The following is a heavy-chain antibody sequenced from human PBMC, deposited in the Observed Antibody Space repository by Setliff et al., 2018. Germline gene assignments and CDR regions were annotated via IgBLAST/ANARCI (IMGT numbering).Heavy chain of an antibody. CDR1: GESIRSNNW. J-gene: IGHJ4*02. CDR3: ARAPGRNIRGDY. V-gene: IGHV4-4*02. Sequence: SETLSLTCTVSGESIRSNNWWNWVRQPPGKGLEWIGDIYQSGTTNYNPSLKSRVTISADTSKNQFSLKLKSVTAADTAVYYCARAPGRNIRGDYWGQGVLVTVSS. D-gene: IGHD3-10*01. CDR2: IYQSGTT.